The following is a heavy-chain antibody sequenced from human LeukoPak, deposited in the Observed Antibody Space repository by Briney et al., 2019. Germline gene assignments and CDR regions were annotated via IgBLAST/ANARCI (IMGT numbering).Heavy chain of an antibody. CDR3: AKDSSGYYFGLPGDAFDI. Sequence: GGSLRLSCEASGLIFRSFFMSWVRQVPGKGLEWISGISGSGDTTYYADYVKGRFTISRDDSKNTLYLQMNSLRAEDTAVYYCAKDSSGYYFGLPGDAFDIWGQGTMVTVSS. D-gene: IGHD3-22*01. CDR2: ISGSGDTT. V-gene: IGHV3-23*01. J-gene: IGHJ3*02. CDR1: GLIFRSFF.